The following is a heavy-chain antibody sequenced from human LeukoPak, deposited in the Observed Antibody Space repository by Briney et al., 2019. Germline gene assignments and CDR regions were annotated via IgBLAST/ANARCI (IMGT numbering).Heavy chain of an antibody. J-gene: IGHJ4*02. CDR3: ARVRTYYYDSSGYYYDY. V-gene: IGHV3-7*01. CDR2: IREDGSEK. Sequence: PGGSLRLSCAASGFTFSSYWMTWVRQAPGKGLEWVANIREDGSEKYYVDSVKGRFTVSRDNAKNSLYLQVNSLRAEDTAVYYCARVRTYYYDSSGYYYDYWGQGTLVTVSS. D-gene: IGHD3-22*01. CDR1: GFTFSSYW.